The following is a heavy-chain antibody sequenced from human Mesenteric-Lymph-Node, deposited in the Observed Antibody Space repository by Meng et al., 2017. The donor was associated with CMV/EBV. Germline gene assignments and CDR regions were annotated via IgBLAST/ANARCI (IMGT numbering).Heavy chain of an antibody. CDR3: ARGRQYYGSGSYPPWAFYFDY. Sequence: FSAYYWRWIRQPPGKGLEWIGEINHSGSTNYNPSLKSRVTISVDTSKNQFSLKLSSVTAADTALYYCARGRQYYGSGSYPPWAFYFDYWGQGTLVTVSS. CDR2: INHSGST. D-gene: IGHD3-10*01. CDR1: FSAYY. J-gene: IGHJ4*02. V-gene: IGHV4-34*01.